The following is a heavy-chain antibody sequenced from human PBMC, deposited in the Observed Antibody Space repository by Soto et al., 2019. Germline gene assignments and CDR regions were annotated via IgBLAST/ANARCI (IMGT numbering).Heavy chain of an antibody. J-gene: IGHJ6*02. CDR2: IYYSGST. D-gene: IGHD2-2*01. V-gene: IGHV4-39*01. CDR1: GGSISSSSYY. CDR3: ARSPYCSSTSCPFRYGMDV. Sequence: QLQLQESGPGLVKPSETLSLTCTVSGGSISSSSYYWGWIRQPPGKGLEWIGSIYYSGSTYYNPSLKSRVAISVETSKTQFSLKLSSVTGADTAVYYGARSPYCSSTSCPFRYGMDVWGQGPTVTVSS.